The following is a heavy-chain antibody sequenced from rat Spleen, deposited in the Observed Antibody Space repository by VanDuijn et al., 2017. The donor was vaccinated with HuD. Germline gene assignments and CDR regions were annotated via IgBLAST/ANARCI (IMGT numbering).Heavy chain of an antibody. CDR3: ARHFSPADYYSSFPDLY. V-gene: IGHV5-7*01. D-gene: IGHD1-2*01. CDR1: GFTFSDYY. CDR2: ISYDGSST. Sequence: EVQLVESGGGLVQPGRSLKLSCAASGFTFSDYYMAWVRQAPTKGLEWVATISYDGSSTYFRDSVKGRFTISRDNSKSTLYLQMDSLRSEDTATYYCARHFSPADYYSSFPDLYWGQGTLVTVSS. J-gene: IGHJ3*01.